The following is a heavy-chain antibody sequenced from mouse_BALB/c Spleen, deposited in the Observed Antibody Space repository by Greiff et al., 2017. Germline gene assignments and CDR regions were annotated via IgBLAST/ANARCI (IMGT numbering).Heavy chain of an antibody. J-gene: IGHJ4*01. D-gene: IGHD2-1*01. CDR1: GFSLTSYG. CDR2: IWAGGST. Sequence: VQRVESGPGLVAPSQSLSITCTVSGFSLTSYGVHWVRQPPGKGLEWLGVIWAGGSTNYNSALMSRLSISKDNSKSQVFLKMNSLQTDDTAMYYCARYGKVYAMDYWGQGTSVTVSS. V-gene: IGHV2-9*02. CDR3: ARYGKVYAMDY.